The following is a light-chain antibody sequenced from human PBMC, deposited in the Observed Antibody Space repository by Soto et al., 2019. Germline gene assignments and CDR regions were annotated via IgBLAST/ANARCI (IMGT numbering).Light chain of an antibody. CDR3: QQYNSSLFT. V-gene: IGKV1-5*01. CDR1: QSIRSW. J-gene: IGKJ3*01. Sequence: DIQMTQSPSTLSASVGDRVTITCRASQSIRSWLSWYQQKPGKAPKLLIYDASSLESGVPSRFSGSGSGTEFTLTISSLQPDDFANYYCQQYNSSLFTFGPGTKVDIK. CDR2: DAS.